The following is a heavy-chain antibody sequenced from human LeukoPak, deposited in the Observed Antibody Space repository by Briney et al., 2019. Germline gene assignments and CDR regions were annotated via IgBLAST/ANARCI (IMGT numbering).Heavy chain of an antibody. CDR2: MNQDGSEK. V-gene: IGHV3-7*01. J-gene: IGHJ6*02. CDR1: RFTFSNYW. Sequence: GGSLRLSCAASRFTFSNYWMTWVRQAPGKGLEWVAHMNQDGSEKYYVDSVKGRFTISRDNAKSSLYLQMNSLRAEDTAVYYCARGHVRVVTNYYYGLDAWGQGTTVTVSS. D-gene: IGHD4-23*01. CDR3: ARGHVRVVTNYYYGLDA.